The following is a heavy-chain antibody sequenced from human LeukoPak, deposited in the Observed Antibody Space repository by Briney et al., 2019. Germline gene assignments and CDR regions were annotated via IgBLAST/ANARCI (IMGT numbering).Heavy chain of an antibody. Sequence: GGSLRLSCAASGFTFSNAWKSWVRQAPGKGLEWVGRIKSKTDGGTTDYAAPVKGRFTISRDDSKNTLYLQMNSLKTEDTAVYYCTTMSSDYYDTRAFDIWGQGTMVTVSS. J-gene: IGHJ3*02. CDR2: IKSKTDGGTT. V-gene: IGHV3-15*01. CDR1: GFTFSNAW. CDR3: TTMSSDYYDTRAFDI. D-gene: IGHD3-22*01.